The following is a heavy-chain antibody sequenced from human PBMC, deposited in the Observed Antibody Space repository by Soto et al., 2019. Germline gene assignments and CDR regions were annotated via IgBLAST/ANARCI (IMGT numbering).Heavy chain of an antibody. Sequence: GASVKVSCKASGGTFSSYAISWVRQAPGQGLEWMGGIIPIFGTINYAQRFQGRVTITADESTSTVYMELSSLRSEDTAVYYCAREGAPNYYDRGTPRYFDYWGQGTLVTVSS. J-gene: IGHJ4*02. D-gene: IGHD3-22*01. V-gene: IGHV1-69*13. CDR1: GGTFSSYA. CDR3: AREGAPNYYDRGTPRYFDY. CDR2: IIPIFGTI.